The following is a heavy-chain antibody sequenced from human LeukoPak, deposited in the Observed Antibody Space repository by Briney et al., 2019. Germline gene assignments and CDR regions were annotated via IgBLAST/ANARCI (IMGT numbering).Heavy chain of an antibody. D-gene: IGHD3-10*01. CDR2: ISWNSGSI. CDR1: GFTFDDYA. J-gene: IGHJ4*02. V-gene: IGHV3-9*01. CDR3: AKDLYGSGSYYNGGFDY. Sequence: GGSLRLSCAASGFTFDDYAMHWVRQAPGKGLEWVSGISWNSGSIGYADSVKGRFTISRDNAKNSLYLQMNSLRAEDTALYYCAKDLYGSGSYYNGGFDYWGQGTLVTVSS.